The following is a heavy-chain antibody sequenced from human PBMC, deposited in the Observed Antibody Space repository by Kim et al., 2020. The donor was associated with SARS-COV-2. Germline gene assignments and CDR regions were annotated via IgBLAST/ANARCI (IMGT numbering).Heavy chain of an antibody. V-gene: IGHV1-3*01. D-gene: IGHD6-19*01. CDR3: AREYSSGLYYFDY. J-gene: IGHJ4*02. Sequence: YSQNFQGRVTITRDTSASTAYMELSSLRSEDTAVYYWAREYSSGLYYFDYWGQGTLVTASS.